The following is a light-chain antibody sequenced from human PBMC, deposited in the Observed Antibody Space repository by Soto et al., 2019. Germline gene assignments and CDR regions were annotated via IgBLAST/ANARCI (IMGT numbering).Light chain of an antibody. V-gene: IGLV2-8*01. Sequence: QSVLTQPPSPSGPPGRSVTISCPGTSSDVGAYNYVSWYQQHPGKAPKLMIYDVSKRPSGVPYRFSGSKSGNAASLTVSGLQGEDEADYYCSSYAGSSWVFGGGTKLTVL. CDR3: SSYAGSSWV. CDR2: DVS. J-gene: IGLJ3*02. CDR1: SSDVGAYNY.